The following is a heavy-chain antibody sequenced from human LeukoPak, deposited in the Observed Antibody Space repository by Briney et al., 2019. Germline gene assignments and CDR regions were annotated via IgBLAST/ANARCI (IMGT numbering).Heavy chain of an antibody. D-gene: IGHD4-17*01. CDR1: VFTFSSYS. CDR3: ARNRKFDDYGDSYSDY. V-gene: IGHV3-21*01. J-gene: IGHJ4*02. CDR2: ISSSSSYI. Sequence: GGSLRLSCAASVFTFSSYSMNWVRQAPGKGLEWVSSISSSSSYIYYADSVKGRFTISRDNAKNSLYLQMNSLRAEDTAVYYCARNRKFDDYGDSYSDYWGQGTLVTVSS.